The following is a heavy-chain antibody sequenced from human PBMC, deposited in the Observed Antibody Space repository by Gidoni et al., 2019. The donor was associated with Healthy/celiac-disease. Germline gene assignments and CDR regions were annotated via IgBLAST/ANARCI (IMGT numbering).Heavy chain of an antibody. D-gene: IGHD4-17*01. CDR2: ISWKSGSV. V-gene: IGHV3-9*01. J-gene: IGHJ2*01. CDR1: GYHFDDYA. CDR3: AKLGDYTNWYFEL. Sequence: EVQLVESGGGLVQPGRSLRISWYASGYHFDDYALHWVRQAPGKGLACVSGISWKSGSVGYADPVKCRFTISRDNAKNSLYLQMNSLRAEDTALYYCAKLGDYTNWYFELLGRGTLVTVSS.